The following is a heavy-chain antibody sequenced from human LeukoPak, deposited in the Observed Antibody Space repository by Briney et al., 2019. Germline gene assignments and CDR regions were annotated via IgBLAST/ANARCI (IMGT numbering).Heavy chain of an antibody. J-gene: IGHJ4*02. CDR3: AYGGDAYKTGY. Sequence: KPSETLSLTCTVSGGSINRNYWNWIRQPPGKGLEWIGCMYYSGSTNYNPSLKSRVTISLDTSKNQFSLNLSSVTAADTAVYYCAYGGDAYKTGYWGQGTLVTVSS. D-gene: IGHD5-24*01. V-gene: IGHV4-59*01. CDR2: MYYSGST. CDR1: GGSINRNY.